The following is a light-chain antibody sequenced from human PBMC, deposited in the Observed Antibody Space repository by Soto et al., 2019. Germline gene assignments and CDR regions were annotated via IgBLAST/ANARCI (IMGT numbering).Light chain of an antibody. CDR1: QNIKNY. J-gene: IGKJ5*01. V-gene: IGKV1-33*01. CDR3: QQYENLPT. CDR2: DAS. Sequence: DIQMTQSPSSLSASVGDRVTITCKASQNIKNYLNWYKQKPGRAPKLLIYDASNLEAGVPSRLRGSGSGTDFTFTISSMPPEDIATYYCQQYENLPTFGQGTRLEIK.